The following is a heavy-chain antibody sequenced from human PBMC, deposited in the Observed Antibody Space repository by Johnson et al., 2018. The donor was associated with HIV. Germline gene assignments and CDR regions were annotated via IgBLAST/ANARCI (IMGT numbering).Heavy chain of an antibody. CDR1: GFTFDDYA. CDR2: ISWDGGSS. V-gene: IGHV3-43D*03. CDR3: AKGGVATVLRAFDI. D-gene: IGHD5-12*01. J-gene: IGHJ3*02. Sequence: VQLVESGGVVVQPGGSLRLSCAASGFTFDDYAMHWVRQAPGKGLEWVSLISWDGGSSYYADSVKGRFTISRDNSKNSLYLQMNRLRAEDTALYYCAKGGVATVLRAFDIWGQGTMVTVSS.